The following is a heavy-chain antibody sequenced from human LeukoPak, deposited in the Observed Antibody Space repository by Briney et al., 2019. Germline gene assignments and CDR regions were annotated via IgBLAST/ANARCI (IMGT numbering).Heavy chain of an antibody. CDR1: GFTLSTYS. Sequence: AGGSLRLSCAASGFTLSTYSMNWVRQAPGKGLEWVSYITSSSSTLYYADSVKGRFTISRDNAKNSLYLQMNSLRVEDTAVYYCARDAPTNGVWYSDFDYWGQGTLVTVSS. D-gene: IGHD2-8*01. CDR2: ITSSSSTL. CDR3: ARDAPTNGVWYSDFDY. V-gene: IGHV3-48*01. J-gene: IGHJ4*02.